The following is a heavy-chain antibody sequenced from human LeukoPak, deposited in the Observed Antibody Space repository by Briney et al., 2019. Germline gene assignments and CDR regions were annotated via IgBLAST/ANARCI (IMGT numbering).Heavy chain of an antibody. Sequence: GGSLRLSYAASGFTFSNYAMSWVRQAPGKGLEWVSTISASGGSTFYAGSVKGRFTISRDNSKNTLYLQMNSLRAEDTAIYYCAKHIVVVSGAVDYWGQGTLVTVSS. D-gene: IGHD2-21*01. CDR3: AKHIVVVSGAVDY. V-gene: IGHV3-23*01. CDR2: ISASGGST. J-gene: IGHJ4*02. CDR1: GFTFSNYA.